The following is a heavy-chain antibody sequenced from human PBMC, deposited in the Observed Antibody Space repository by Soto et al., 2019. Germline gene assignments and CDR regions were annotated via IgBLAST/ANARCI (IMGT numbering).Heavy chain of an antibody. Sequence: GGSLRLSCAASGFTFSSYAMSWVRQAPGKGLEWVSTISGSGGSTYYADSVKGRFTISRDNSKNTLYLQMNSLRVEDTAVYYCAKDRLGGNFDYWGQGTQVTVSS. J-gene: IGHJ4*02. CDR2: ISGSGGST. CDR3: AKDRLGGNFDY. V-gene: IGHV3-23*01. CDR1: GFTFSSYA.